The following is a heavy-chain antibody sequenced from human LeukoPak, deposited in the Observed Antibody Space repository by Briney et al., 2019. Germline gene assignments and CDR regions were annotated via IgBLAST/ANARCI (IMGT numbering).Heavy chain of an antibody. D-gene: IGHD5-18*01. CDR3: ARGLDSIWLLSYYYYMDV. CDR1: GFTFSSYW. J-gene: IGHJ6*03. CDR2: IKQDGSEK. Sequence: GGSLRLSCAASGFTFSSYWMSWVRQAPGKGLEWVANIKQDGSEKYYVDSVKGGFTISRDNAKNSLYLQMNSLRAEDTAVYYCARGLDSIWLLSYYYYMDVWGKGTTVTVSS. V-gene: IGHV3-7*01.